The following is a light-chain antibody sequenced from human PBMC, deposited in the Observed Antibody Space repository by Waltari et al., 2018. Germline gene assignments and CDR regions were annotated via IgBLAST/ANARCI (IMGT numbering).Light chain of an antibody. V-gene: IGKV1-27*01. CDR3: QKYNSAPHT. CDR1: QGISDY. J-gene: IGKJ4*01. Sequence: DIQMTQSPSSLSASVGDRVTITCRASQGISDYLAWYQQKTGKIPRLLIYATSTLQSGVSSRVSGSGSGTDFTLTITSLQPEDVANYYCQKYNSAPHTFGGGTKVEIK. CDR2: ATS.